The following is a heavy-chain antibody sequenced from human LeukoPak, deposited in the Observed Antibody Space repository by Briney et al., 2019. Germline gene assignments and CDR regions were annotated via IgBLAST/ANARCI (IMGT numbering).Heavy chain of an antibody. J-gene: IGHJ6*03. V-gene: IGHV4-4*02. CDR3: ARLTTYYYDSSGYQRNSYYYMDV. Sequence: SGTLSLTCAVSGGSITSSDWWTWVRQSPGKGLEWIGETSLSGDTDYNPSLKTRLTISVDKSNNQFSLKLSSVTAADTAVYYCARLTTYYYDSSGYQRNSYYYMDVWGKGTTVTISS. CDR1: GGSITSSDW. D-gene: IGHD3-22*01. CDR2: TSLSGDT.